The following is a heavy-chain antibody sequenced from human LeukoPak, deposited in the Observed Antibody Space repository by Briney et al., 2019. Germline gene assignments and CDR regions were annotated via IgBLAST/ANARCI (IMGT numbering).Heavy chain of an antibody. CDR3: ARSDGYGLVGI. D-gene: IGHD3-10*01. V-gene: IGHV4-59*12. CDR2: IYSSGST. Sequence: PSETLSLTCTVSGGSISSYYWSWIRQPPGKTLEWIGSIYSSGSTYYNSSLKSRVIILFDTAKNHFSLNLSFVTAADTAVYYCARSDGYGLVGIWGQGTMVTVSS. CDR1: GGSISSYY. J-gene: IGHJ3*02.